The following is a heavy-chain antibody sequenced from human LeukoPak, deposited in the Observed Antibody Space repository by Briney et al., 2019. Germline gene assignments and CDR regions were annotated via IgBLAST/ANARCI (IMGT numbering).Heavy chain of an antibody. CDR2: MSSGGTYI. V-gene: IGHV3-21*06. J-gene: IGHJ4*02. CDR1: GFTFGSYS. D-gene: IGHD2-15*01. CDR3: ARGLSTGASRLFVVQ. Sequence: PGGSLRLSCAASGFTFGSYSMTWVRQAPGKGLEWVSSMSSGGTYIYYADSVRGRFTISRDNAKNSLYLLMNSLRVDDTAVYYCARGLSTGASRLFVVQWGQGTLVTVSS.